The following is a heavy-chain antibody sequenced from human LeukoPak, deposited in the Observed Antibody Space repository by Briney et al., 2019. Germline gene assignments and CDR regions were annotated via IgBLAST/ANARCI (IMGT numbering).Heavy chain of an antibody. CDR3: ATSQGPGNHWFDP. CDR1: GFTVTTNS. CDR2: ISTGDEI. V-gene: IGHV3-53*01. Sequence: GSLRLSCAASGFTVTTNSMNWVRQAPGKGLEWVSVISTGDEIHYAESVKGRFTISRDSSSNTLSLHMNSLRVEDTAIYYCATSQGPGNHWFDPWGQGTLVTVSS. J-gene: IGHJ5*02. D-gene: IGHD1-1*01.